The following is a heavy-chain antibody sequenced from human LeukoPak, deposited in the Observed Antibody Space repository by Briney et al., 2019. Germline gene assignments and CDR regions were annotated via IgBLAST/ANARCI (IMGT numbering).Heavy chain of an antibody. CDR3: AREQPDSSGSKVYYYHYMDV. CDR2: IYTSGST. J-gene: IGHJ6*03. V-gene: IGHV4-4*07. CDR1: GGSTSSYY. D-gene: IGHD3-22*01. Sequence: PSETLSLTCTVSGGSTSSYYWSWIRQPAGKGLEWIGRIYTSGSTNYNPSLKSRVTISVDTSKNQFSLKLSSVTAADTAVYYCAREQPDSSGSKVYYYHYMDVWGKGTTVSVSS.